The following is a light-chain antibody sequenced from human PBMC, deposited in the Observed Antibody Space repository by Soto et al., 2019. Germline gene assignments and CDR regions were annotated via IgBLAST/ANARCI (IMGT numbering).Light chain of an antibody. CDR3: QQNYSLPVT. CDR2: GAS. CDR1: QSIDTY. J-gene: IGKJ5*01. V-gene: IGKV1-5*01. Sequence: DIQMTQSPSTLSASVGSRVTITCRASQSIDTYLAWYQQKPGKAPKSLIYGASYLESGVPSRFSGSGSGTHFTLTIAGLQAADFATYYCQQNYSLPVTFGQGTRLEIK.